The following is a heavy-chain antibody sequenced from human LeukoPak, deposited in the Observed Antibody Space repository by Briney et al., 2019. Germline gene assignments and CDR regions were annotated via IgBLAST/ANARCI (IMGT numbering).Heavy chain of an antibody. V-gene: IGHV4-34*01. CDR3: AERICSGGSCYSDY. Sequence: SETLSLTCAVYGGSFSGYYWSWIRQPPGKGLEWIGEINHSGSTNYNPSLKSRVTISVDTSKNQFSLKLSSVTAADTAVYYCAERICSGGSCYSDYWGQGTLVTVSS. CDR1: GGSFSGYY. D-gene: IGHD2-15*01. J-gene: IGHJ4*02. CDR2: INHSGST.